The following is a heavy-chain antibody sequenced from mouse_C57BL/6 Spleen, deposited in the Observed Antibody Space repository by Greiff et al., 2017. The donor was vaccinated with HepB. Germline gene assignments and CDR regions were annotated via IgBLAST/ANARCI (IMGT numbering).Heavy chain of an antibody. CDR1: GFSFNTYA. D-gene: IGHD2-4*01. V-gene: IGHV10-1*01. CDR2: IRSKSNNYAT. CDR3: VRRADYDAWFAY. Sequence: EVQLVESGGGLVQPKGSLKLSCAASGFSFNTYAMNWVRQAPGKGLEWVARIRSKSNNYATYYADSVKDRFTISRDDSESMLYLQMNNLKTEDTAMYYCVRRADYDAWFAYWGQGTLVTVSA. J-gene: IGHJ3*01.